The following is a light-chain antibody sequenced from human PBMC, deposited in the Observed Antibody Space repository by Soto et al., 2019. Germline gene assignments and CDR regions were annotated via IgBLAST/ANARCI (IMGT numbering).Light chain of an antibody. CDR3: QQSTTAPLT. Sequence: DIQMTQSPSSLSASVGDRVTITCRASQSINNYLNWYQQKPGQAPKLLIYSASSLQSGVTSRFSVSGSGTDFTLTIAGLQPEDSASYLCQQSTTAPLTFGGGTKVELK. CDR1: QSINNY. J-gene: IGKJ4*01. CDR2: SAS. V-gene: IGKV1-39*01.